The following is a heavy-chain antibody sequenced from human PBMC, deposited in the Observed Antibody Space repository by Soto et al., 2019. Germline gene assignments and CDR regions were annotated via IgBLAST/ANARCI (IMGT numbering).Heavy chain of an antibody. CDR3: AGDSTSLDY. D-gene: IGHD3-16*02. J-gene: IGHJ4*02. CDR2: IFYKGTI. Sequence: SETLSLTXTVSGDSISPYYWSWIRQPPGKGLEWIGYIFYKGTIKYNPSLKSRVTISVDTSQNQFSLKLRSVTAADTAVYYCAGDSTSLDYWGQGALVTVSS. CDR1: GDSISPYY. V-gene: IGHV4-59*01.